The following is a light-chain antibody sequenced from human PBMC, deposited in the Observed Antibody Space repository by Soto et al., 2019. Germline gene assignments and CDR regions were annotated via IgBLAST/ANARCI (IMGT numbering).Light chain of an antibody. V-gene: IGLV2-14*01. CDR2: EVT. Sequence: QSVLAQPASVSGSPGQSITIPCTGTSSDIGGYNYVSWYQQHPGKAPKVMIYEVTNRPSGVSTRFSGSKTGNTASLTISGLQHEDEADYYCSSYSSSSTPHVLGTGTKVTVL. CDR3: SSYSSSSTPHV. J-gene: IGLJ1*01. CDR1: SSDIGGYNY.